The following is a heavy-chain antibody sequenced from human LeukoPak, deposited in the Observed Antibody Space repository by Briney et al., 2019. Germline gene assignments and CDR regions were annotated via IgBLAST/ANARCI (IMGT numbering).Heavy chain of an antibody. D-gene: IGHD6-6*01. CDR2: ITTNTGNP. Sequence: ASVKVSCKASGYTFTSYAINWVRQAPGQGLEWLGWITTNTGNPTYAQGFTGRFVFSLDTSVSTAYLQISSLKAEDTAVYYCARDSRRIAARPDYYYYMDVWGKGTTVTVSS. J-gene: IGHJ6*03. V-gene: IGHV7-4-1*02. CDR1: GYTFTSYA. CDR3: ARDSRRIAARPDYYYYMDV.